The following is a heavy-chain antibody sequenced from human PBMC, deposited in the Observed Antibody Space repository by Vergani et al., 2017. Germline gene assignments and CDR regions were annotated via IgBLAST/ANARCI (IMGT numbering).Heavy chain of an antibody. CDR2: IYHSGST. D-gene: IGHD4-17*01. Sequence: KESGPALVKPTQTLTLTCTFSGFSLSTSGMRVSWIRQPPGKGLEWIGYIYHSGSTYYNPSLKSRVTISVDRSKNQFSLKLSSVTAADTAVYYCASLRDYYYMDVWGKGTTVTVSS. CDR3: ASLRDYYYMDV. CDR1: GFSLSTSGMR. J-gene: IGHJ6*03. V-gene: IGHV4-30-2*01.